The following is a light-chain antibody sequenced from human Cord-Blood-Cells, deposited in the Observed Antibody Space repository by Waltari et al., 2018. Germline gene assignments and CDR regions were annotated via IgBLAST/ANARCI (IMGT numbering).Light chain of an antibody. J-gene: IGKJ4*01. V-gene: IGKV1-39*01. Sequence: DIQMTQSPSSLSASVGARVTITCRASQSISSYLNWYQQKPGKAPKLLIYAASSLQSGVPSRFSGSGSGTDFTLTISSLQPEDFATYYCQQSYSTPRTLGGGTKVEIK. CDR3: QQSYSTPRT. CDR2: AAS. CDR1: QSISSY.